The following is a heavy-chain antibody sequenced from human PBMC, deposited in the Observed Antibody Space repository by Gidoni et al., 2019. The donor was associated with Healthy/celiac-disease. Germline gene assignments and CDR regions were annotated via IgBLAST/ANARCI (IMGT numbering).Heavy chain of an antibody. CDR3: AREQWDIVVVPAAITLDY. Sequence: EVQLVESGGGLVQPGGSLSLSCAASGFTFSSYWRSWVRQAPGKGLEWVANIKQDGSEKYYVDSVKGRFTISRDNAKNSLYLQMNSLRAEDTAVYYCAREQWDIVVVPAAITLDYWGQGTLVTVSS. CDR1: GFTFSSYW. J-gene: IGHJ4*02. CDR2: IKQDGSEK. V-gene: IGHV3-7*01. D-gene: IGHD2-2*02.